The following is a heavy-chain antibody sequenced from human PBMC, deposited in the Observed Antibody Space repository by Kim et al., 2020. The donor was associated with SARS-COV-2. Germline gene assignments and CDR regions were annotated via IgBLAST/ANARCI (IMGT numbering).Heavy chain of an antibody. CDR3: ARGSAPDIVVVPAAIRDWYFDL. CDR1: GGSISSGGYS. V-gene: IGHV4-30-2*01. Sequence: SETLSLTCAVSGGSISSGGYSWSWIRQPPGKGLEWIGYIYHSGSTYYNPSLKSRVTISVDRSKNQFSLKLSSVTAADTAVYYCARGSAPDIVVVPAAIRDWYFDLWGRGTLVTVSS. J-gene: IGHJ2*01. D-gene: IGHD2-2*02. CDR2: IYHSGST.